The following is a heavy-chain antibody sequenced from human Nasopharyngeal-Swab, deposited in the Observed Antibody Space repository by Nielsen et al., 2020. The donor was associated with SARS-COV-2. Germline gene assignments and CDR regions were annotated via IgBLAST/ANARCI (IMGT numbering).Heavy chain of an antibody. CDR1: GGSFSDYY. CDR2: IVHSGST. CDR3: ARGRSSGWYHYYFDY. D-gene: IGHD6-19*01. V-gene: IGHV4-34*01. J-gene: IGHJ4*02. Sequence: LETLSLTCAVYGGSFSDYYWSWIRQPPGKGLEWIGEIVHSGSTYYNPSLESRVTMSVDTSKNQFSLKLSSVTAADTAVYYCARGRSSGWYHYYFDYWGQGTLVTVSS.